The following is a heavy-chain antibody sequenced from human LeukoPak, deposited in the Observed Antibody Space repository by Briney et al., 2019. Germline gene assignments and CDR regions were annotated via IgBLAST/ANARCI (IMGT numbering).Heavy chain of an antibody. D-gene: IGHD4-17*01. CDR2: IFQSGIT. J-gene: IGHJ4*02. CDR1: GGSISGAAYY. V-gene: IGHV4-30-2*01. Sequence: SETLSLTCSVSGGSISGAAYYWNWIRQTPGKGLEWIGNIFQSGITFYNPSLKSRITISIDASKNQFSLRLTSATAADTAVYYCARDKWTYGKAYYFDFWGQGTLITVSS. CDR3: ARDKWTYGKAYYFDF.